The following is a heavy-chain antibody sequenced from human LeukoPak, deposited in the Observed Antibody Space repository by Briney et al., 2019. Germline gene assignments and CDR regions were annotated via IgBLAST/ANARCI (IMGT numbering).Heavy chain of an antibody. CDR2: IYHSGST. Sequence: SETLSLTCAVSGYSISSGYYWGWIRQPPGRGLEWIGSIYHSGSTYYNPSLKSRVTISVDTSKNQFSLKLSSVTAADTAVYYCARRGNAGWAYWGQGTLVTASS. J-gene: IGHJ4*02. CDR3: ARRGNAGWAY. V-gene: IGHV4-38-2*01. CDR1: GYSISSGYY. D-gene: IGHD1-1*01.